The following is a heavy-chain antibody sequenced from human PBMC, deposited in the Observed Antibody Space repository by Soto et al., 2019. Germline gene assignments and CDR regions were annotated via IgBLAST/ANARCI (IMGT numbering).Heavy chain of an antibody. CDR3: ARREYYDSSGYCDY. D-gene: IGHD3-22*01. V-gene: IGHV3-23*01. CDR2: ISGSGGTS. J-gene: IGHJ4*02. Sequence: GGSLRLSCAASGFTFSICAMSWVRQAPRRGLEWVSVISGSGGTSYYAGSVKGRFTMSRDNSKNMLYLQMNSLRAEDTAVYYCARREYYDSSGYCDYWGQGTLVTVSS. CDR1: GFTFSICA.